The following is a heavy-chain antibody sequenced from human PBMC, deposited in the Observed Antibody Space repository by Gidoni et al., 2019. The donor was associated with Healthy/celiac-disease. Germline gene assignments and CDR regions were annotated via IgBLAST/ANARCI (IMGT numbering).Heavy chain of an antibody. J-gene: IGHJ4*02. CDR2: SYYSGST. Sequence: QLQLQESGPGLVKPSETLSLTCTVSGGSISSSSYYWGWIRQPPGKGLEWNGRSYYSGSTYYNPSLKSRVTISVDTSKNQFSLKLSSVTAADTAVYYCARHRPGIAALTTFDYWGQGTLVTVSS. CDR1: GGSISSSSYY. V-gene: IGHV4-39*01. CDR3: ARHRPGIAALTTFDY. D-gene: IGHD6-6*01.